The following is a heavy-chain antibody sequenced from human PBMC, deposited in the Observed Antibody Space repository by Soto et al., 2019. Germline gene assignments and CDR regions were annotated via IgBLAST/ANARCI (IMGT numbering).Heavy chain of an antibody. D-gene: IGHD6-13*01. V-gene: IGHV3-7*05. CDR3: ARISAQQLGPRYYYYGMDV. CDR1: GFTFSSYR. CDR2: IKEDGSEK. Sequence: GGSLRLSCAASGFTFSSYRMSWVRQAPXKGLEWVANIKEDGSEKYYVDSVKGRFTISRDNAKNSLYLQMNSLRAEDTAVYYCARISAQQLGPRYYYYGMDVRGDGTTVTV. J-gene: IGHJ6*02.